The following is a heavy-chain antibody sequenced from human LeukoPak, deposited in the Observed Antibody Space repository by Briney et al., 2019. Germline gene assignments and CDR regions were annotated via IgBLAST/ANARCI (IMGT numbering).Heavy chain of an antibody. CDR3: ATGYCSGGSCYSVLVY. Sequence: ASVKVSCKASGYTFTSYGISWVRQAPGQGLEWMGWISAYNGNTNYAQKLQGRVTMTTDTSTSTAYMELSRLRSDDTAVYYCATGYCSGGSCYSVLVYWGQGTLVTVSS. J-gene: IGHJ4*02. D-gene: IGHD2-15*01. V-gene: IGHV1-18*01. CDR2: ISAYNGNT. CDR1: GYTFTSYG.